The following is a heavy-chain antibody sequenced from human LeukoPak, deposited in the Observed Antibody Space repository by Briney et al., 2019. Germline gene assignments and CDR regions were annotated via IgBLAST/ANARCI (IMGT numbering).Heavy chain of an antibody. J-gene: IGHJ4*02. V-gene: IGHV5-51*01. CDR3: ARHPNDYGDYPGG. D-gene: IGHD4-17*01. CDR1: GYSFTSYW. CDR2: IYPGDSDT. Sequence: PGESLKISCKGTGYSFTSYWIGWVRQMPGKGLEWMGIIYPGDSDTRYGPSFQGQVTIPADKSISTAYLQWSSLKASDTAMYYCARHPNDYGDYPGGWGQGTLVTVSS.